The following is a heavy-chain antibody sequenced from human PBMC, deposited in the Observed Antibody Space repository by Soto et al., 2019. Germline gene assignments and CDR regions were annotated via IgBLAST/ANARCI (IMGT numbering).Heavy chain of an antibody. CDR2: IYHSGST. V-gene: IGHV4-30-2*01. J-gene: IGHJ4*02. D-gene: IGHD3-22*01. CDR3: ASMIGGYDRRGYDY. CDR1: GGSISSGGYS. Sequence: QLQLQESGSGLVKPSQTLSLTCAVSGGSISSGGYSWSWIRQPPGKGLEWIGYIYHSGSTYYNPSLNSRVTISVDRSKNQFSLKLSSVTAAETAVYYCASMIGGYDRRGYDYWGQGTLVTVSS.